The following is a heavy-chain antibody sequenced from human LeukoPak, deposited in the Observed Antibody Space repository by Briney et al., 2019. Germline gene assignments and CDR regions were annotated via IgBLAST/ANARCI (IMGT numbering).Heavy chain of an antibody. CDR3: ASPALIAAAGPFDY. J-gene: IGHJ4*02. Sequence: GGSLRLSCAASGFTVSSNYMSWVRQAPGKGLEWVSVIYSGGSTYYADSVKGRFTISRDNSKNTLYLQMNSLRAEDTAVYYCASPALIAAAGPFDYWGQGTLVTVSS. CDR2: IYSGGST. V-gene: IGHV3-53*01. D-gene: IGHD6-13*01. CDR1: GFTVSSNY.